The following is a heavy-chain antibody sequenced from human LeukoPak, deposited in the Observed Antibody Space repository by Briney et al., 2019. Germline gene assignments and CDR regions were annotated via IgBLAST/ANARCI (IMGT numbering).Heavy chain of an antibody. CDR2: FDPEDGET. D-gene: IGHD5-12*01. Sequence: ASVKVSCKVSGYTLTELSMHWVRQAPGKGLEWMGGFDPEDGETIYAQKFQGRVTMTEDTSTDTAYMELSGLRSEDTAVYYCATAVDIVATKRRAAFDIWGQGTMVTVSS. CDR1: GYTLTELS. V-gene: IGHV1-24*01. J-gene: IGHJ3*02. CDR3: ATAVDIVATKRRAAFDI.